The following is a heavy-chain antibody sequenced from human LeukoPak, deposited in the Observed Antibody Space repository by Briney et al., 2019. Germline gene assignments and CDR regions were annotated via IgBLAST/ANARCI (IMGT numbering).Heavy chain of an antibody. V-gene: IGHV4-34*01. J-gene: IGHJ5*02. CDR1: GGSFSGYY. Sequence: NSSETLSLTCAVYGGSFSGYYWSWIRQPPGKGLEWIGEINHSGSTNYNPSLKSRVTISVDTSKNQFSLKLSSVTAADTAVYYCARRLVTTKWFDPWGQGTLVTVSS. D-gene: IGHD4-17*01. CDR3: ARRLVTTKWFDP. CDR2: INHSGST.